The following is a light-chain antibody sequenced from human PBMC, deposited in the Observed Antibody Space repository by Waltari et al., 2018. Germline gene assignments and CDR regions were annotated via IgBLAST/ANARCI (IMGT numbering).Light chain of an antibody. CDR2: GNN. J-gene: IGLJ2*01. CDR1: SSKIGAGYD. CDR3: QSYDSSLSSSV. V-gene: IGLV1-40*01. Sequence: QSVLTQPPSVSGAPGQRATISCTGRSSKIGAGYDVHWYQQLPGTAPKLLIYGNNNRPSGVPDRFSGSKSGTSASLAITGLQAEDEADYYCQSYDSSLSSSVFGGGTKLTVL.